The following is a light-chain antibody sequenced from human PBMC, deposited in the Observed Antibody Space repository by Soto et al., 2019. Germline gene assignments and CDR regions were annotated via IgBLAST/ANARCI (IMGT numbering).Light chain of an antibody. CDR2: KAS. CDR3: QHDNSYSEA. J-gene: IGKJ1*01. CDR1: QTISSW. V-gene: IGKV1-5*03. Sequence: DIQMTQSPSTLSGSVDDRVTITCRASQTISSWLAWYQQKPGKAPKLLIYKASTLKSGVPSRFSGSGSGTEFTLTISSLQPDDFAPYYCQHDNSYSEAFGQGTKV.